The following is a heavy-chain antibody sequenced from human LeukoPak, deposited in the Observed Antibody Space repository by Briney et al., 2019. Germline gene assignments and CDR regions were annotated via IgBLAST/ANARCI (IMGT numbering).Heavy chain of an antibody. V-gene: IGHV4-39*01. J-gene: IGHJ4*02. CDR3: ARHRGSSGYPSPFGY. CDR2: IYYSGST. Sequence: SETLSLTCTVSGGSISSSSYYWGWIRQPPGKGLEWIGSIYYSGSTYYNPSLKSRVTISVDTSKNQFSLKLSSVTAADTAVYYCARHRGSSGYPSPFGYWGQGTLVTVSS. CDR1: GGSISSSSYY. D-gene: IGHD5-12*01.